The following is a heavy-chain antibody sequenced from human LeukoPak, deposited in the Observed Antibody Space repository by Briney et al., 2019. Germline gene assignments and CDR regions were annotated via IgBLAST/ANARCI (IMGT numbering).Heavy chain of an antibody. V-gene: IGHV4-61*01. CDR1: GGSITSGSYY. J-gene: IGHJ4*02. CDR2: IYYSGSR. CDR3: ARVVDSAMVTAFDY. Sequence: SETLSLTCTVSGGSITSGSYYWGWIRQPPGKGLEWIGYIYYSGSRNLNPSPKSRVTISIDTSKSQFSVRLSSVTAADTAVYYCARVVDSAMVTAFDYWGQGTLVAV. D-gene: IGHD5-18*01.